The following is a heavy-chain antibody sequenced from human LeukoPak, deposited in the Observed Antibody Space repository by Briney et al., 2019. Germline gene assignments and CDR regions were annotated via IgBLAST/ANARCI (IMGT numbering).Heavy chain of an antibody. J-gene: IGHJ4*02. CDR1: GFIFSNYN. D-gene: IGHD3-22*01. CDR2: IRYDGSNK. Sequence: PGGSLRLSCAASGFIFSNYNMNWVRQAPGKGLEWVAFIRYDGSNKYYADSVKGRFTISRDNSKNTLYLQMNSLRAEDTAVYYCAKGYYDGIDYWGQGTLVTVSS. V-gene: IGHV3-30*02. CDR3: AKGYYDGIDY.